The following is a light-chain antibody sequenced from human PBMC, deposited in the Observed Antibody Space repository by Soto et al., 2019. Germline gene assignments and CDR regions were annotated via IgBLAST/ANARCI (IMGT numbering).Light chain of an antibody. Sequence: EIVMTQSPGPLSVSPGDGATHSCRASESVNRFLAWYQHKPGQAPRLLIYGASTRAAGVPVRFSGSGSGTEFTLTISSLQSEDLAVYYCQQYNSWPRTFGQGTKVEIK. V-gene: IGKV3-15*01. CDR3: QQYNSWPRT. J-gene: IGKJ1*01. CDR2: GAS. CDR1: ESVNRF.